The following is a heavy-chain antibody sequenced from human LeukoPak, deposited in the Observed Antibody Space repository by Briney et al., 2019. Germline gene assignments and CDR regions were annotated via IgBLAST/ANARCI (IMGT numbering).Heavy chain of an antibody. CDR1: GFTFRRYE. CDR3: ARPSYSGYDDDAVDS. V-gene: IGHV3-48*03. D-gene: IGHD5-12*01. CDR2: ISSSGSAI. J-gene: IGHJ3*02. Sequence: PGGSLRLSCAASGFTFRRYEMNWVRQAPGKGLEWVSYISSSGSAIYYADPVKGRFTISRDNAKNSLYLQMNSLRAEDTAVYYCARPSYSGYDDDAVDSGSQGTMVTVS.